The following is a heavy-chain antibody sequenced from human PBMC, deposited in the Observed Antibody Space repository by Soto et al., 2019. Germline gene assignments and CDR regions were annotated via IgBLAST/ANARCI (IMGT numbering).Heavy chain of an antibody. CDR2: ISSSSGYT. CDR3: ARQAAGTGRVYFQH. CDR1: GFTFSDYY. D-gene: IGHD6-13*01. Sequence: QVQLVESGGGLVKPGGSLRLSCAASGFTFSDYYMSWIRQAPGKGLEWVSYISSSSGYTNYADSVKGRFTISRDNAKNSLYLQMNSLRAEDTAVYYCARQAAGTGRVYFQHWGQGTLVTVSS. J-gene: IGHJ1*01. V-gene: IGHV3-11*05.